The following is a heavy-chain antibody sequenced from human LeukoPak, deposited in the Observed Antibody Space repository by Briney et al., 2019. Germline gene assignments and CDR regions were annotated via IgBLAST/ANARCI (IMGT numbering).Heavy chain of an antibody. CDR3: ARVGPITIFGVVVVDWFDP. Sequence: GGSLRLSCAASGFNFRSTYMSWVRQAPGKGLEWVSIIYSGGNTYYADSVKGRFTISRDNSKNTLYLQMNSLRAEDTAVYYCARVGPITIFGVVVVDWFDPWGQGTLVTVSS. J-gene: IGHJ5*02. CDR2: IYSGGNT. V-gene: IGHV3-66*01. D-gene: IGHD3-3*01. CDR1: GFNFRSTY.